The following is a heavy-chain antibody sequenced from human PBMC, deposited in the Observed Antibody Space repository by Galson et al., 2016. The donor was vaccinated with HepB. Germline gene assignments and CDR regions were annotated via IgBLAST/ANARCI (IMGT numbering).Heavy chain of an antibody. V-gene: IGHV3-23*01. Sequence: SLRLSCAASGFSFSSYTMGWVRQAPGKGLEWVSDVNQSGDRTYYADSVKGRFAISRDNSMNTLSLQMSSLRAEDTALYYCAKAMSHGSSYDTWGQGTLGTVSS. CDR1: GFSFSSYT. CDR2: VNQSGDRT. D-gene: IGHD3-10*01. CDR3: AKAMSHGSSYDT. J-gene: IGHJ5*02.